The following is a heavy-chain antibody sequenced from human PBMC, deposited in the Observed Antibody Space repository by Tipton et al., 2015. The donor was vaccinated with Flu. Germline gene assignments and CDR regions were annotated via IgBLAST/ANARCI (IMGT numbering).Heavy chain of an antibody. CDR3: ARHTGDSVRGVIDY. D-gene: IGHD3-10*02. J-gene: IGHJ4*02. CDR2: IYYSGGT. V-gene: IGHV4-59*08. Sequence: GLVKPSETLSLTCTVSDDSITYYYWSWIRQPPGQGLEWIGYIYYSGGTNYNPSLQSRLTISVDSSKNQFSLKLSSVTAADTAVYYCARHTGDSVRGVIDYWGQGTLVTVSS. CDR1: DDSITYYY.